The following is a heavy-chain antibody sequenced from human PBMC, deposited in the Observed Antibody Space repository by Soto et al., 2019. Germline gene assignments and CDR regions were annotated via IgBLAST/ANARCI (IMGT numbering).Heavy chain of an antibody. V-gene: IGHV4-59*08. CDR1: GGSISSYY. CDR3: ARHGIVGATVWFDP. CDR2: IYYSGST. D-gene: IGHD1-26*01. J-gene: IGHJ5*02. Sequence: SETLSLTCTVSGGSISSYYWSWIRQPPGKGLEWIGYIYYSGSTNYNPSLKSRVTISVDTSKNQFSLKLSSVTAADTAVYYCARHGIVGATVWFDPWGQGTLVNVSS.